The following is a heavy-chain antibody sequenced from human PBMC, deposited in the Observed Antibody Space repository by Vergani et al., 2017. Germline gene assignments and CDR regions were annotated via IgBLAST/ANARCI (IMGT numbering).Heavy chain of an antibody. J-gene: IGHJ4*02. D-gene: IGHD3-10*01. Sequence: QVKLQESGPGLVKPSETLSLTCTVSGAFVNSYYWSWIRQPPGKGLEWMGYVSFRGDTLYDPSVKGRMTISLNTSSNQFSLYLTPVTAADTAVYYCARSRIYYGAGSPDYWGQGTLVTVSS. CDR3: ARSRIYYGAGSPDY. CDR2: VSFRGDT. CDR1: GAFVNSYY. V-gene: IGHV4-59*02.